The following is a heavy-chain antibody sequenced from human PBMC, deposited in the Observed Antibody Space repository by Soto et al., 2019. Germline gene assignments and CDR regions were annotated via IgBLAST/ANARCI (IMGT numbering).Heavy chain of an antibody. Sequence: GASVKVSCKASGYTFTDYYVHWVRQAPGQGLEWMGWINPNSGATNYAQKFQGWVTMTRDTSISTAYMELTRLRSDDTAVYYCARGPHVLGPIHAFFDFWGQGTLVTVSS. V-gene: IGHV1-2*04. CDR1: GYTFTDYY. D-gene: IGHD2-15*01. J-gene: IGHJ4*02. CDR2: INPNSGAT. CDR3: ARGPHVLGPIHAFFDF.